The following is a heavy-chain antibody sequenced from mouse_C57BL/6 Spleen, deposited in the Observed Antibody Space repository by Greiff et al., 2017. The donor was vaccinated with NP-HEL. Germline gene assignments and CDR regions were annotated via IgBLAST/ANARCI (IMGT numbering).Heavy chain of an antibody. CDR1: GYTFTSYW. V-gene: IGHV1-64*01. J-gene: IGHJ2*01. CDR2: IHPNSGST. CDR3: ASTGPYYDVSYYFDY. D-gene: IGHD2-4*01. Sequence: QVQLQQPGAELVKPGASVKLSCKASGYTFTSYWMHWVKQRPGQGLEWIGMIHPNSGSTNYNEKFKSKATLTVDKSSSTAYMQLSSLTSEDSAVYYCASTGPYYDVSYYFDYWGQGTTLTVSS.